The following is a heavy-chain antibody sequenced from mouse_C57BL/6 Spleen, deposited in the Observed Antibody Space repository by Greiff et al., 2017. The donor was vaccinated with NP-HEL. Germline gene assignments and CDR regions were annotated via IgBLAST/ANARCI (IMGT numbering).Heavy chain of an antibody. V-gene: IGHV1-53*01. D-gene: IGHD1-1*01. Sequence: QLQLQQPGTELVKPGASVKLSCKASGYTFTSYWMHWVKQRPGQGLEWIGNINPSNGGTNYNEKFKSKATLTVDKSSSTAYMQLSSLTSEDSAVYYCARFGSRGDWFAYWGQGTLVTVSA. CDR3: ARFGSRGDWFAY. CDR2: INPSNGGT. CDR1: GYTFTSYW. J-gene: IGHJ3*01.